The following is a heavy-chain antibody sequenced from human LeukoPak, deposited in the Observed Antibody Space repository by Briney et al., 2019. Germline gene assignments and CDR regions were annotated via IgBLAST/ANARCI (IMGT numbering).Heavy chain of an antibody. D-gene: IGHD3-9*01. J-gene: IGHJ5*02. CDR3: AREDLTGYYLNWFDP. V-gene: IGHV4-39*07. Sequence: SETLSLTCTVSGGSISSSSYYWGWIRQPPGKGLEWIGSIYYSGSTYYNPSLKSRVTISVDTSKNQFSLKLSSVTAADTAVYYCAREDLTGYYLNWFDPWGQGTLVTVSS. CDR2: IYYSGST. CDR1: GGSISSSSYY.